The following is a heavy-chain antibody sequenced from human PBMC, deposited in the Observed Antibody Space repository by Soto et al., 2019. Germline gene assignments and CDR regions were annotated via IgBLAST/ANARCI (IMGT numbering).Heavy chain of an antibody. CDR1: GGSVTSDEDY. J-gene: IGHJ4*02. Sequence: SETLSLTCTVSGGSVTSDEDYWTWIRQSPGKGLEWIGYISNSGSTGYNPSLKTRLSMSVDRSKNQFTLRLTSVTAADTAVYFCATESGSTYGYFDHWGQGTQVTVPQ. D-gene: IGHD5-18*01. CDR3: ATESGSTYGYFDH. V-gene: IGHV4-30-4*01. CDR2: ISNSGST.